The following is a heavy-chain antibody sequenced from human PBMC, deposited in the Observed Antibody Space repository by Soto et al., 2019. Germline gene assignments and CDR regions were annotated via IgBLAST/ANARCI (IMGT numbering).Heavy chain of an antibody. J-gene: IGHJ4*02. CDR2: INHSGST. CDR1: GGSFSGYY. Sequence: SETLSLTCAVYGGSFSGYYWSWIRQPPGKGLEWIGEINHSGSTNYNPSLKSRVTISVDTSKNQFSLKLSSVTAADTAVYYCARVGLWFGEFFDYWGQGTLVTVSS. CDR3: ARVGLWFGEFFDY. D-gene: IGHD3-10*01. V-gene: IGHV4-34*01.